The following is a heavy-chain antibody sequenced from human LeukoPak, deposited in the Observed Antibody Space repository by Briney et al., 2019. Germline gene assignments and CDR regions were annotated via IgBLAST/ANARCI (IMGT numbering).Heavy chain of an antibody. V-gene: IGHV4-59*01. CDR2: MYFGGSS. CDR1: GVSISSYY. Sequence: SETLSLTCTGSGVSISSYYWSWIRQPPGKGLEWIGYMYFGGSSNYNPSLKSRVTISVDTSKNQLSLSLNSMTAADTAVYYCTRASRGYSYGFAEYWGQGTLVTVSS. D-gene: IGHD5-18*01. J-gene: IGHJ4*02. CDR3: TRASRGYSYGFAEY.